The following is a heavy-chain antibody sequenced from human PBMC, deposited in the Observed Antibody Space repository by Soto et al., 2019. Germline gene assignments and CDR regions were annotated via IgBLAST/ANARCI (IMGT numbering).Heavy chain of an antibody. J-gene: IGHJ4*02. Sequence: TSETLSLTCIISGASTSNYYWSWILQSPGKGLEWIGYISYSGNTNYNPSLKSRVTISVDTSKDQLSLKVTSVTDADTAMYYCACLRGKRGSTIDYWGQGTQVTVSS. CDR3: ACLRGKRGSTIDY. CDR2: ISYSGNT. CDR1: GASTSNYY. V-gene: IGHV4-59*01. D-gene: IGHD2-15*01.